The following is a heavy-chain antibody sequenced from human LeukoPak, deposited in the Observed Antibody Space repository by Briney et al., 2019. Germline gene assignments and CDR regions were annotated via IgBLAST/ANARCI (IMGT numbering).Heavy chain of an antibody. V-gene: IGHV3-23*01. D-gene: IGHD3-3*01. Sequence: GGSLRLSCAASGFTFSSYAMSWVRQAPGKGLEWVSAISGSGGSTYYADSVKGRFTISRDNSKNTLYLQMNSLRAEDTAVYYCLSLTQAGRGSLELLLTINYYWGQGTLVNVS. CDR2: ISGSGGST. CDR3: LSLTQAGRGSLELLLTINYY. CDR1: GFTFSSYA. J-gene: IGHJ4*02.